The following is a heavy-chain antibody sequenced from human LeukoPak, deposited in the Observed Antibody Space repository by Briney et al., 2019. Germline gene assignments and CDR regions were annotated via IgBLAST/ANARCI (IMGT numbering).Heavy chain of an antibody. V-gene: IGHV3-43D*04. Sequence: GGSLRLSCAASGFTFDDYAMHWVRQAPGKGLEWVSLISWDGGSTYYADSVKGRFTISRDNGKNSLYLQMNSLRAEDTALYYCAKEYDFAIDYWGQGTLVTVSS. CDR3: AKEYDFAIDY. J-gene: IGHJ4*02. CDR1: GFTFDDYA. D-gene: IGHD2-21*02. CDR2: ISWDGGST.